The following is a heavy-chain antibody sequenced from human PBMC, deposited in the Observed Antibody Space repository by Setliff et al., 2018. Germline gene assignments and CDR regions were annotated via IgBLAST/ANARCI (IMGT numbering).Heavy chain of an antibody. CDR1: GFSFNNYW. V-gene: IGHV3-11*04. Sequence: GGSLRLSCEASGFSFNNYWMYWVRQVPGKGLEWASYISSSGNTIYYADSVKGRFTISRDNAKNSLYLQMNSLRAEDTAVYYCARCLIVVVPGFYGMDVWGQGTTVTVS. CDR2: ISSSGNTI. D-gene: IGHD2-2*01. CDR3: ARCLIVVVPGFYGMDV. J-gene: IGHJ6*02.